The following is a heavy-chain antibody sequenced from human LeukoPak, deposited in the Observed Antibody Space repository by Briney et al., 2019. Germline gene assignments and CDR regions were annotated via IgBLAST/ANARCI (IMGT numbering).Heavy chain of an antibody. J-gene: IGHJ4*02. V-gene: IGHV3-23*01. D-gene: IGHD3-22*01. Sequence: GGSLRLSCAASGFTVSSNYMSWVRQAPGKGLEWVSAISGSGGSTYYADSVKGRFTISRDNSKNTLYLQMNSLRAEDTAVYYCAKVIYYYDSSGYSNNFDYWGQGTLVTVSS. CDR3: AKVIYYYDSSGYSNNFDY. CDR2: ISGSGGST. CDR1: GFTVSSNY.